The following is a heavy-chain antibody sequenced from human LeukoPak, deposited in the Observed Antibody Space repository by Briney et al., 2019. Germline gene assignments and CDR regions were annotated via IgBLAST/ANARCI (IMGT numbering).Heavy chain of an antibody. J-gene: IGHJ4*02. CDR2: IRFDGGNK. CDR1: GFTFSSFG. D-gene: IGHD1-26*01. V-gene: IGHV3-30*02. Sequence: PGGSLRLSCVASGFTFSSFGMHWVRQAPGKGLEWVAFIRFDGGNKYYADSVKGRFTISRDNSKNTLYVQMNSLRAEDTAVYYCVKRSWGATPGDYLGQGTLVTVSS. CDR3: VKRSWGATPGDY.